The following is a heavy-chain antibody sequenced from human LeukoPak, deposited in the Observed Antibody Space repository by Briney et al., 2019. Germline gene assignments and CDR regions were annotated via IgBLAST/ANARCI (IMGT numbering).Heavy chain of an antibody. V-gene: IGHV3-23*01. CDR3: ARRVEMATIVYYYGMDV. D-gene: IGHD5-24*01. Sequence: GGSLRLSCAASGFTFSSYAMSGVGQAPGKGLEWVSAISGSGGSTYYADSVKGRFTISRDNSKNTLYLQMNSLRAEDTAVYYCARRVEMATIVYYYGMDVWGQGTTVTVSS. CDR1: GFTFSSYA. J-gene: IGHJ6*02. CDR2: ISGSGGST.